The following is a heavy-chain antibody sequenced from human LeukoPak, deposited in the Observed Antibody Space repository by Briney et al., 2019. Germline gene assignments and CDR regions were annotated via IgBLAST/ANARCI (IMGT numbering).Heavy chain of an antibody. D-gene: IGHD3-22*01. CDR2: ISYDGSNK. CDR1: GFTFSSYG. Sequence: GRSLRLSCAASGFTFSSYGMHWVRQAPGKGLEWVAVISYDGSNKYYADSVKGRFTISRDNSKYTLYLQMNSLRAEDTAVYYCAKDGDSSGFFAFDIWGQGTMVTVSS. V-gene: IGHV3-30*18. CDR3: AKDGDSSGFFAFDI. J-gene: IGHJ3*02.